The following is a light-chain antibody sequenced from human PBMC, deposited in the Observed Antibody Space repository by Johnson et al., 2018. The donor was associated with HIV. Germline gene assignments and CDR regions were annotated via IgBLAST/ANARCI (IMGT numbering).Light chain of an antibody. Sequence: QSVLTQPPSVSAAPGQKVTISCSGSSSNIGNNYVSWYQQLPGTAPKLLIYENNKRPSGIPDRFSGSKSGTSAPLAITGLQTGDEADYYCGRWDNSLVTYVLGTGTKVTLL. CDR1: SSNIGNNY. V-gene: IGLV1-51*02. CDR3: GRWDNSLVTYV. CDR2: ENN. J-gene: IGLJ1*01.